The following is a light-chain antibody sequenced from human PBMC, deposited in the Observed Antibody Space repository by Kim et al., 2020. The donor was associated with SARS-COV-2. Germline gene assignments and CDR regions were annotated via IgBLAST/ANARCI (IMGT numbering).Light chain of an antibody. CDR1: SSDVRSYNL. CDR2: EVT. Sequence: QSITISCTGTSSDVRSYNLVSWYQHHPGKAPKLMIYEVTKRPSGVSIRFSGSKSGNTASLTISGLQAEDEAHYYCCSYAGTSTFVVFGGGTQLTVL. V-gene: IGLV2-23*02. J-gene: IGLJ2*01. CDR3: CSYAGTSTFVV.